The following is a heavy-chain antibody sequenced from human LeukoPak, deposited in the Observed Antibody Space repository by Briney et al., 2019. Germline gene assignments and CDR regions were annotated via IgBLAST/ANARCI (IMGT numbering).Heavy chain of an antibody. CDR1: GITFTSYA. Sequence: GGSLRLSCAASGITFTSYAMHWVRQAPGKGLEWVAVISYDGSNKHYADFVKGRFTISRDNSKNTLYLQMNSLRAEDTAVYYCTRAPVTPVDWGQGTLVTVSS. V-gene: IGHV3-30*04. CDR3: TRAPVTPVD. D-gene: IGHD4-17*01. J-gene: IGHJ4*02. CDR2: ISYDGSNK.